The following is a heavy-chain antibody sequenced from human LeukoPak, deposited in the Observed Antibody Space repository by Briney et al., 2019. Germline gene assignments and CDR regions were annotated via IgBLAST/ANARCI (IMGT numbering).Heavy chain of an antibody. CDR2: IYYSGTP. Sequence: SETLSLTCTVSGDSIRSSSHYWGWIRQPPGKGLDWIANIYYSGTPYYNPSLKSRVTISVDTSKNQFSLKLRSVTATDTAVYFCAKTTQQLFDFWGQGTLVTVTS. CDR3: AKTTQQLFDF. D-gene: IGHD6-13*01. J-gene: IGHJ4*02. CDR1: GDSIRSSSHY. V-gene: IGHV4-39*01.